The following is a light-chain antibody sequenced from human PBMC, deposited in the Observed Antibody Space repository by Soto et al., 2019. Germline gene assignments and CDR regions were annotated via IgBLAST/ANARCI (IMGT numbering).Light chain of an antibody. CDR2: GNS. CDR1: RSNIGAGYD. Sequence: QSVLTQPPSVSGARGQRVTISCTGSRSNIGAGYDVHWYQQLPGTAPKLLIYGNSNRPSGVPDRFSGSKSGTSASLAITGLQAEDEADYYCQSYDSSLTHVVFGGGTKLTGL. J-gene: IGLJ2*01. CDR3: QSYDSSLTHVV. V-gene: IGLV1-40*01.